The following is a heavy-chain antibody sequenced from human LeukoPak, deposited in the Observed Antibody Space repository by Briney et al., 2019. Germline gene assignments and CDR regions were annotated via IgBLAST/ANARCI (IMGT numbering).Heavy chain of an antibody. Sequence: GGSLRLSCAGSGFNFSDAYMTWVRPAPGKGVEWVGRVKSKTVGGTTDYAAPVKGRFTISRDDSKSTLYLQMNSLRTDDTAVYYCATFYSGTYIDLWGQGTLVTVSS. J-gene: IGHJ4*02. V-gene: IGHV3-15*01. CDR2: VKSKTVGGTT. CDR3: ATFYSGTYIDL. D-gene: IGHD1-26*01. CDR1: GFNFSDAY.